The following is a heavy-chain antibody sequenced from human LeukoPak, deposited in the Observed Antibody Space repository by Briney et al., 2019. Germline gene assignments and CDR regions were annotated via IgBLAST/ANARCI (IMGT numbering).Heavy chain of an antibody. D-gene: IGHD6-13*01. Sequence: SQTLSLTCTVSGDSISSGDYYWSWIRQPAGKGLEWIGRISSSGSTNYNPSLKSRVTILVDTSKNQFSLKLTSVTAADTAVYYCARDTSTTWYFYAFDIWGQGTMVTVS. CDR1: GDSISSGDYY. CDR2: ISSSGST. V-gene: IGHV4-61*02. J-gene: IGHJ3*02. CDR3: ARDTSTTWYFYAFDI.